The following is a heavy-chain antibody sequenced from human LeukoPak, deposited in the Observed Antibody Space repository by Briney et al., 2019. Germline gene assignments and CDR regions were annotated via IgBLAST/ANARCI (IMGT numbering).Heavy chain of an antibody. V-gene: IGHV3-30*18. D-gene: IGHD5-24*01. CDR3: AKDREIKAIQLWSVDF. Sequence: GGSLRLSCAASGFTFSNFGMYWVGQAPAKGLEWVAVISYDGSNKYYADSVKGRFTISRDNSKSTLYLQMNSLRTDDTAVYFCAKDREIKAIQLWSVDFWGQGTLVTVSS. J-gene: IGHJ4*02. CDR1: GFTFSNFG. CDR2: ISYDGSNK.